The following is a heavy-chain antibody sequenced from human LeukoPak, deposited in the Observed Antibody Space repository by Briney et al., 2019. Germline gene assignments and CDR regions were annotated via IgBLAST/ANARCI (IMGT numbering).Heavy chain of an antibody. Sequence: GGSLRLSCAASGFTFSSYSMNWVRQAPGKGLEWVSSISSSSSYIYYADSVKGRFTISRDNAKNSLYLQMNSLRAEDTAVYYCATDGYSNYLGGYWGQGTLVTVSS. D-gene: IGHD4-11*01. J-gene: IGHJ4*02. CDR3: ATDGYSNYLGGY. V-gene: IGHV3-21*01. CDR1: GFTFSSYS. CDR2: ISSSSSYI.